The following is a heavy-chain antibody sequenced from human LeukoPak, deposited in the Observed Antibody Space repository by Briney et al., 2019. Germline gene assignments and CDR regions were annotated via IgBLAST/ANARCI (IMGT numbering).Heavy chain of an antibody. CDR2: IYTSGST. J-gene: IGHJ4*02. D-gene: IGHD6-13*01. CDR3: ARDQYSSSWYERYFDY. Sequence: SETLSLTCTVSGGSISSYYWSWLRQPAGKGLEWIGRIYTSGSTNYNPSLKSRVTMSVDTSKNQFSLKQSSVTAADTAVYYCARDQYSSSWYERYFDYWGQGTLVTVSS. V-gene: IGHV4-4*07. CDR1: GGSISSYY.